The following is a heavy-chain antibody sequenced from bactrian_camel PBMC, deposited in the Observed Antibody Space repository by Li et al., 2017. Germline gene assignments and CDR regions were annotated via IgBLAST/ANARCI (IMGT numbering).Heavy chain of an antibody. CDR1: ESHNVDYC. CDR3: AADRCYPGWSRSGDDFPY. V-gene: IGHV3S55*01. D-gene: IGHD1*01. CDR2: IDADGET. J-gene: IGHJ4*01. Sequence: HVQLVESGGGSARAGGSLRLTCVLTESHNVDYCMGWYRQTTGKEREEVAVIDADGETTYADSVKGRFALSQDNSKHTLYLQMNDLKPEDTAMYYCAADRCYPGWSRSGDDFPYWGRGTQVTVS.